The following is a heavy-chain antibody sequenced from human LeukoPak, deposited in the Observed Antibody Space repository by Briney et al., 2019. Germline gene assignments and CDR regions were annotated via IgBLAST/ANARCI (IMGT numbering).Heavy chain of an antibody. V-gene: IGHV4-59*01. D-gene: IGHD1-26*01. Sequence: SETLSLTCTVSGGSISSYYWSWIRQPPGKGLEWIGYIYYSGSTNYNPSLKSRVTISVDTSKNQFSLRLSSVTAADTAVYYCARETRLHSGSYSNDAFDIWGQGTMVTVSS. CDR2: IYYSGST. CDR3: ARETRLHSGSYSNDAFDI. CDR1: GGSISSYY. J-gene: IGHJ3*02.